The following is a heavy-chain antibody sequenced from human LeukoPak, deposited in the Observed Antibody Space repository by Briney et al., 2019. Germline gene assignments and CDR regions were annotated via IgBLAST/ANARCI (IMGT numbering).Heavy chain of an antibody. D-gene: IGHD4-17*01. CDR2: IYYSGST. CDR1: GGSISSGGYY. J-gene: IGHJ3*02. V-gene: IGHV4-31*03. CDR3: AGVRYGDYQGYDAFDI. Sequence: SETLSLTCTVSGGSISSGGYYWSWIRQHPGKGLEWIGYIYYSGSTYYNPSLKSRVTISVDTSKNQFSLKLSSVTAADTAVYYCAGVRYGDYQGYDAFDIWGQGTMVTVSS.